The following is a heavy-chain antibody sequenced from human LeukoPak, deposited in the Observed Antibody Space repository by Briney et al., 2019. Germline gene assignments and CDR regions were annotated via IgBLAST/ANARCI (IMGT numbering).Heavy chain of an antibody. CDR2: IYYSGST. D-gene: IGHD6-13*01. Sequence: PSETLSLTCTVSGDSISGFYWSWIRQPPGKGLEWIGYIYYSGSTNYDPSLKSRVTISVGTSKNQFSLKLTSVTAADTAVYYCAREVVAAAGTVDYWGQGTLVTVSS. J-gene: IGHJ4*02. CDR1: GDSISGFY. CDR3: AREVVAAAGTVDY. V-gene: IGHV4-59*01.